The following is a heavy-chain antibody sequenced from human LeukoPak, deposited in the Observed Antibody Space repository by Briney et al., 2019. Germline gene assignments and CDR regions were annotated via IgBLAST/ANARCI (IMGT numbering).Heavy chain of an antibody. J-gene: IGHJ4*02. D-gene: IGHD6-6*01. CDR1: GGSFSGYY. Sequence: SETLSLTCAVYGGSFSGYYWSWIRQPPGKGLEWIGEIYHSGGTNYSPSLKSRVTISVDTSKNQFSLNLSSVAAADTAVYYCARGPPGSRQLAPFDYWGQGALVTVSS. V-gene: IGHV4-34*01. CDR2: IYHSGGT. CDR3: ARGPPGSRQLAPFDY.